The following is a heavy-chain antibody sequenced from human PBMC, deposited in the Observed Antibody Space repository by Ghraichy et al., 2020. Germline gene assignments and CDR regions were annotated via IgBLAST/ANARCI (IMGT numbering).Heavy chain of an antibody. J-gene: IGHJ4*02. CDR1: GFTFSSYA. Sequence: GGSLRLSCAASGFTFSSYAMSWVRQAPGKGLEWVSGISATGGSTYYADSVKGRFTISRDNSKNTLYLQMNSLRAEDTAVYFCAKDWMGYYDSSGRGYFDYWGQGTLVTVSS. CDR3: AKDWMGYYDSSGRGYFDY. V-gene: IGHV3-23*01. D-gene: IGHD3-22*01. CDR2: ISATGGST.